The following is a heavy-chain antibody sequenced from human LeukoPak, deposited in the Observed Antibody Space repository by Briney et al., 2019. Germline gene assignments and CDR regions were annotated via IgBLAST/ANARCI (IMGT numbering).Heavy chain of an antibody. D-gene: IGHD6-19*01. Sequence: WGSLRLSCAASGFTISKYLMLWVRQAPGKGLESVSRINTDGTVTNYADSVKGRFTVSRDNADNTMFLQMNSVRDEDTAVYYCATKQWLAPPPDSWGQGTPVTVSS. V-gene: IGHV3-74*01. CDR2: INTDGTVT. J-gene: IGHJ4*02. CDR3: ATKQWLAPPPDS. CDR1: GFTISKYL.